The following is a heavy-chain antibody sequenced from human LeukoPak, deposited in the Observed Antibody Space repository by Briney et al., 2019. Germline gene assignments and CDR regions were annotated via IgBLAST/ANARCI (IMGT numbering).Heavy chain of an antibody. CDR1: GFTFSSYA. V-gene: IGHV3-23*01. J-gene: IGHJ4*02. D-gene: IGHD6-19*01. CDR2: ISGSGGRT. CDR3: AKDRDGIAVAGPFDY. Sequence: GGSLRLSCAASGFTFSSYAMSWVRQAPGKGQEWVSAISGSGGRTYYVDSVKGRFTISRDNSKNTLYLQMNSLRAEDTAVYYCAKDRDGIAVAGPFDYWGQGTLVTVSS.